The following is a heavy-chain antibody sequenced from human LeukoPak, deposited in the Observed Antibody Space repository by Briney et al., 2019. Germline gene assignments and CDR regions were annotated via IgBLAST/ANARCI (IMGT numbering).Heavy chain of an antibody. V-gene: IGHV3-21*01. Sequence: GGSLRLSCAASGFTFSSYSMNWVRQAPGKGLERVSSISSSSSYIYYADSVKGRFTISRDNAKNSLYLQMNSLRAEDTAVYYCARDPYCSGGSCYSGWFDPWGQGTLVTVSS. CDR1: GFTFSSYS. CDR3: ARDPYCSGGSCYSGWFDP. CDR2: ISSSSSYI. J-gene: IGHJ5*02. D-gene: IGHD2-15*01.